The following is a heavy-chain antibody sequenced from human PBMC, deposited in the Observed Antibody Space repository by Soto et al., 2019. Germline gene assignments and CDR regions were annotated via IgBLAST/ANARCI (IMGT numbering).Heavy chain of an antibody. CDR1: GYTFTGYY. V-gene: IGHV1-2*04. D-gene: IGHD6-19*01. J-gene: IGHJ4*02. CDR3: ARGHHSSGWYTVIDY. Sequence: QVQLVQSGAEVKKPGASVKVSCKASGYTFTGYYMHWVRQAPGQGLEWMGWINPNSGGTNYAQKFQGWVTMTRDTSISTAYMELSRLRSDDTAVYYCARGHHSSGWYTVIDYWGQGTLVTVSS. CDR2: INPNSGGT.